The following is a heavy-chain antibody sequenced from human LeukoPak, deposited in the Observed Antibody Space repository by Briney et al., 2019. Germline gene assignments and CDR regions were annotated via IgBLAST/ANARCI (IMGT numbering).Heavy chain of an antibody. CDR3: ARDSGSGSNDY. D-gene: IGHD1-26*01. V-gene: IGHV1-3*01. CDR1: GYTLTSYA. J-gene: IGHJ4*02. CDR2: ISAGNGNT. Sequence: ASVKVSCKASGYTLTSYAIHWVRQAPGQRLEWMGWISAGNGNTKYSQNFQGRVTFISNTSATTAFMELSSLRSEDAAVYYCARDSGSGSNDYWGQGTLVTVSS.